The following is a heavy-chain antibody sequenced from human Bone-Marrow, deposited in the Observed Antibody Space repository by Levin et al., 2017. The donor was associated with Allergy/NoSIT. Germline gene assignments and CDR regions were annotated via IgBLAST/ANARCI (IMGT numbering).Heavy chain of an antibody. Sequence: GGSLRLSCAASGFRFDDFGMHWVRQGPGKRLEWVSDINWNGGSTGYVDSVKGRFTISRDNAKNSLYLQMDSLRPEDTAVYFCARDGGILGDNGFDIWGQGTMVIVSS. CDR1: GFRFDDFG. J-gene: IGHJ3*02. CDR2: INWNGGST. CDR3: ARDGGILGDNGFDI. V-gene: IGHV3-20*04. D-gene: IGHD1-26*01.